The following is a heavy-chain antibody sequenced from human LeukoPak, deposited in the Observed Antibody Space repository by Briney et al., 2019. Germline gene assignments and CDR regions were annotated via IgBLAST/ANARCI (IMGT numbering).Heavy chain of an antibody. CDR2: ISYDGSNK. Sequence: GGSLRLSCAASGFTFSSYGMHWVRQAPGKGLEWVVVISYDGSNKYYADSVKGRFTISRDNSKNTLYLQMNSLRAEDTAVYYCARVHCSGTSCYSPYWGQGTQVTVSS. V-gene: IGHV3-30*03. D-gene: IGHD2-2*01. CDR3: ARVHCSGTSCYSPY. J-gene: IGHJ4*02. CDR1: GFTFSSYG.